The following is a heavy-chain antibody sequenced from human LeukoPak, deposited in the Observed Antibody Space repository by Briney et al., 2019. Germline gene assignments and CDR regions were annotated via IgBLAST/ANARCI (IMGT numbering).Heavy chain of an antibody. CDR2: IIPIFGTA. D-gene: IGHD6-6*01. CDR3: ARSMEAGAFDI. Sequence: SVTVSSTASGGTFTINAISWVRHAPGQGLEWMGGIIPIFGTANYGQKFQGRVTNTTDESTSTAYMELSSLRSEDTAVYYCARSMEAGAFDIWGQGTMVTV. V-gene: IGHV1-69*05. J-gene: IGHJ3*02. CDR1: GGTFTINA.